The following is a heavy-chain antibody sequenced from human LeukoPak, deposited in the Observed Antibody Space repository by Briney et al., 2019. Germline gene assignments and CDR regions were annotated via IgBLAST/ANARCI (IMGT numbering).Heavy chain of an antibody. CDR2: INPSGCST. CDR1: GYTFTNYY. D-gene: IGHD5-24*01. CDR3: ARDNGDGYNYHFDY. Sequence: SSVKVSCKASGYTFTNYYMHWVRPPPCQGLAWMGIINPSGCSTSYPQKFQGRVTMTRDTSTSTVYMELSSLRSEDTAVYYCARDNGDGYNYHFDYWGQGTLVTVSS. J-gene: IGHJ4*02. V-gene: IGHV1-46*01.